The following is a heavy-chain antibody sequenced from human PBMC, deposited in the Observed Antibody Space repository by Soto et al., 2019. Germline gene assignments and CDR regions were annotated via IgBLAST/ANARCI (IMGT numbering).Heavy chain of an antibody. CDR2: SHQSGNT. CDR1: GVSISGHDW. CDR3: ATRDTSRFY. D-gene: IGHD6-13*01. Sequence: QVQLQESGPGLVKPSGTLSLTCAVSGVSISGHDWWTWVRQPPGKGLEWIGESHQSGNTNYNSSLESRVTISVDKSKNQFSLNLSSVTVADTAVYYCATRDTSRFYWGQGTLVTVSS. J-gene: IGHJ4*02. V-gene: IGHV4-4*02.